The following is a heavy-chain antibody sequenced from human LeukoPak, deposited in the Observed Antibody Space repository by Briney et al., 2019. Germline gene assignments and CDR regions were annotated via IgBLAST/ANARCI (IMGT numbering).Heavy chain of an antibody. V-gene: IGHV4-38-2*02. D-gene: IGHD3-22*01. CDR1: GYSISSGYY. CDR2: IHHSGST. J-gene: IGHJ4*02. Sequence: PSETLSLTCTVSGYSISSGYYWGWIRQPPGKGLEWIGSIHHSGSTNYNPSLKSRVTISLDTSKNQFSLKLSSVTAADTAVYYCARLDSSGYYFDYWGQGTLVTVSS. CDR3: ARLDSSGYYFDY.